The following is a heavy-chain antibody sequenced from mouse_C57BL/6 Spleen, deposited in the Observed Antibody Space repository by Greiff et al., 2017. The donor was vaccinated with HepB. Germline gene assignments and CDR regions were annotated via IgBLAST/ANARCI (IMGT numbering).Heavy chain of an antibody. CDR2: ISYDGSN. CDR3: AREGDSSGYHYFDY. J-gene: IGHJ2*01. D-gene: IGHD3-2*02. V-gene: IGHV3-6*01. CDR1: GYSITSGYY. Sequence: ESGPGLVKPSQSLSLTCSVTGYSITSGYYWNWIRQFPGNKLEWMGYISYDGSNNYNPSLKNRISITRDTSKNQFFLKLNSVTTEDTAKYYCAREGDSSGYHYFDYWGQGTTLTVSS.